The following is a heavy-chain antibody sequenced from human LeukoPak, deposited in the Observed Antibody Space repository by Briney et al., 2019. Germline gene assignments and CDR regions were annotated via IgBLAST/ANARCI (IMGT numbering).Heavy chain of an antibody. V-gene: IGHV3-23*01. CDR2: ISGSGGST. Sequence: GGSLRLSCAASGFTFSSYAMSWVRQAPGKGLEWVSAISGSGGSTYYADSVKGRFTISRDNSKNTLYLQMNSLRAEDTAVYYCAKDSGVPDFWSGYYPRGGYYYYYYMDVWGKGTTVTVSS. CDR3: AKDSGVPDFWSGYYPRGGYYYYYYMDV. CDR1: GFTFSSYA. J-gene: IGHJ6*03. D-gene: IGHD3-3*01.